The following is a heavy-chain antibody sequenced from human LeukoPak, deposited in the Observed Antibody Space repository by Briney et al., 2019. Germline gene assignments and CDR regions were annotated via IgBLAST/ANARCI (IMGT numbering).Heavy chain of an antibody. D-gene: IGHD3-10*01. J-gene: IGHJ4*02. V-gene: IGHV5-10-1*01. CDR3: ARGYGSGRYHFDY. Sequence: GESLKISCKGSGYSFTSHWISWVRQMPGKGLEWMGRIDPSGSYTNYSPSFQGHVTISADKSISTAYLQWSSLKASDTAMYYCARGYGSGRYHFDYWGQGTLVTVSS. CDR2: IDPSGSYT. CDR1: GYSFTSHW.